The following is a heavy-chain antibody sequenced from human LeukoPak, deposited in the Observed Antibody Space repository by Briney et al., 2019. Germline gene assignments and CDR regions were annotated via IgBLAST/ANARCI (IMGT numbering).Heavy chain of an antibody. V-gene: IGHV4-34*01. D-gene: IGHD3-3*01. CDR1: GGSFSIYY. Sequence: SETLSLTCAVYGGSFSIYYWSWIRQPPGKGLEWIGEINHSGSTDYNPSLKSRVTISVDTSKNQFSLKLSSVTAADTAVYYYARDFYYDFWGGFQYYFDYWGQGTLVTVSS. J-gene: IGHJ4*02. CDR3: ARDFYYDFWGGFQYYFDY. CDR2: INHSGST.